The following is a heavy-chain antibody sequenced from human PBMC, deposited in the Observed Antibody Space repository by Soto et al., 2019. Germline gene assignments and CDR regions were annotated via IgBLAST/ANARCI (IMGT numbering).Heavy chain of an antibody. CDR1: GFSLITSRVG. J-gene: IGHJ4*02. CDR3: AHTMAPRIFDS. Sequence: QITLKEAGPTLVKPTQTLTLTCSFSGFSLITSRVGVGWIRQPPGKALEWLALIYWDDDTGYSTSLRSRLTITKDTSRNQVVLTMTNMDPADTATYYCAHTMAPRIFDSWGQGTLVTVSS. CDR2: IYWDDDT. V-gene: IGHV2-5*02.